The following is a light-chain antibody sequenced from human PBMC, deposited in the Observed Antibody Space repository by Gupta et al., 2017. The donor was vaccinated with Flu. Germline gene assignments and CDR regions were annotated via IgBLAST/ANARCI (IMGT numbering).Light chain of an antibody. CDR3: QQGHVSPPT. J-gene: IGKJ1*01. CDR1: HIISDN. Sequence: DIRMTQSPSFLSASVGDRVTISCRASHIISDNLNWYQQKPGRAPQLLIYASTSVLRGVPSTFSGSGFGTDFTLTISSLQPEDSTTYYCQQGHVSPPTFGQGTKV. V-gene: IGKV1-39*01. CDR2: AST.